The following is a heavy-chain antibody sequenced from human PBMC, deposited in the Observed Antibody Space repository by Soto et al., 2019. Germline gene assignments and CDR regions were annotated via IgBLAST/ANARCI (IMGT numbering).Heavy chain of an antibody. CDR3: ARDHPRSYSFDY. D-gene: IGHD1-26*01. CDR2: IWYDGSNK. CDR1: GFTFSSYG. V-gene: IGHV3-33*01. Sequence: QVQLVESGGGVVQPGRSLRLSCAAPGFTFSSYGMHWVRQGPGKGLEWVAVIWYDGSNKYYADSVKGRFTISRDNSKNTLYLQMNSLRAEDTAVYYCARDHPRSYSFDYWGQGTLVTVSS. J-gene: IGHJ4*02.